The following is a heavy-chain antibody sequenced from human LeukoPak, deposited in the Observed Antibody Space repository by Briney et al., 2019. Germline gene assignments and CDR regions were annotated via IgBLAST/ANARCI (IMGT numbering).Heavy chain of an antibody. CDR2: ISAYNGNT. V-gene: IGHV1-18*01. CDR3: ARVPTNYYDSSGYYFGY. J-gene: IGHJ4*02. Sequence: ASVKVSCKASGYTFTSYGISWVRQAPGQGLEWMGWISAYNGNTNYAQKLQGRVTMTTDTPTSTAYMELRSLRSDDTAVYYCARVPTNYYDSSGYYFGYWGQGTLVTVSS. CDR1: GYTFTSYG. D-gene: IGHD3-22*01.